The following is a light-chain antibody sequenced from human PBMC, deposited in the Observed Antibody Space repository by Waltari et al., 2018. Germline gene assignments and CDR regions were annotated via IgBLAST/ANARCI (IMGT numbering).Light chain of an antibody. CDR2: DVT. Sequence: QSALTQPASVSGSPGQSITISCTGTNNDVGAYAYVSWYQHHPVKAPRLIIYDVTKRPSGVSARFSASTSGNTASLSISGLQPEDEADYDCCSYTSNNTLMFGGGTKLTVL. V-gene: IGLV2-14*03. CDR1: NNDVGAYAY. CDR3: CSYTSNNTLM. J-gene: IGLJ3*02.